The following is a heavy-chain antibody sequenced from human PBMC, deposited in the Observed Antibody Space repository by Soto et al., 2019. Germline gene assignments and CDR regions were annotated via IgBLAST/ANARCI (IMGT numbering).Heavy chain of an antibody. CDR1: GDSISSGNW. Sequence: SETLSLTCVVSGDSISSGNWWSWVRQPPGKGLEWIGQIYHSGSTNYSPSLKSRVTISVDTSKNQFSLKLSSVTAEDTAVYYCARVPDYWGQGILVTVSP. V-gene: IGHV4-4*02. D-gene: IGHD2-2*01. CDR2: IYHSGST. J-gene: IGHJ4*02. CDR3: ARVPDY.